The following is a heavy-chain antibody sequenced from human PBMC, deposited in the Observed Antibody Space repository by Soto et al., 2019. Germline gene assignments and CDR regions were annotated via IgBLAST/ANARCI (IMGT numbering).Heavy chain of an antibody. J-gene: IGHJ5*02. CDR1: GGSFSGYY. CDR2: INHSGST. V-gene: IGHV4-34*01. Sequence: QVQLQQWGAGLLKPSETLSLTCAVYGGSFSGYYWSWIRQPPGKGLEWIGEINHSGSTNYNPSLKSRVTISVDTSKNQFSLKLSSVTAADTAVYYCASRPLDIVVVVAATPWFDPWGQGTLVTVSS. D-gene: IGHD2-15*01. CDR3: ASRPLDIVVVVAATPWFDP.